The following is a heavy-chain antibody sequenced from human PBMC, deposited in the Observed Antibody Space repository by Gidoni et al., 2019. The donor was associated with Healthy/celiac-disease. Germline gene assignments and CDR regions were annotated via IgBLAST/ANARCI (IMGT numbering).Heavy chain of an antibody. V-gene: IGHV3-30*18. D-gene: IGHD5-12*01. J-gene: IGHJ3*02. CDR1: GFTFSSYG. Sequence: QVQLVESGGGVVQPGGSLRLPCAAPGFTFSSYGMHWVRQAPGKGLEWVAVISYDGSNKYYADSVEGRFTISRDNSKNTLYLQMNSLRAEDTAVYYCAKVSGSDAFDIWGQGTMVTVSS. CDR3: AKVSGSDAFDI. CDR2: ISYDGSNK.